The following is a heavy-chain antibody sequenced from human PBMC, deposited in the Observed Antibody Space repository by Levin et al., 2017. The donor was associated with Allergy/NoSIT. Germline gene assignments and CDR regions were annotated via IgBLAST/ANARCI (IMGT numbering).Heavy chain of an antibody. CDR3: ARDRGLTPEFMGY. V-gene: IGHV1-18*01. CDR1: GSTFTSYG. D-gene: IGHD3-10*01. Sequence: PWGSLRLSCKASGSTFTSYGISWVRQAPGQGLEWMGWISAHNGNTNYAQKLQGRVTMTTDTSTSTAYMELRSLRSDDPAVYYCARDRGLTPEFMGYWGQGTLVTVSS. J-gene: IGHJ4*02. CDR2: ISAHNGNT.